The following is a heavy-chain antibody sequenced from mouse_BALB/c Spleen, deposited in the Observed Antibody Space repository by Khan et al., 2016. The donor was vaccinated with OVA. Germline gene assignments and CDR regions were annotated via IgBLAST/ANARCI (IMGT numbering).Heavy chain of an antibody. V-gene: IGHV1S34*01. CDR3: ARSHLLWLYAMDY. D-gene: IGHD2-2*01. CDR1: GYSFTGYY. Sequence: LVKTGASVKISCKTSGYSFTGYYIHWVKQSHGKSLEWIGYISCYNGATTYKQKFKGKATFTVDTSSSTAYMQFNSLTSEDSAVYYCARSHLLWLYAMDYWGQGTSVTVSS. CDR2: ISCYNGAT. J-gene: IGHJ4*01.